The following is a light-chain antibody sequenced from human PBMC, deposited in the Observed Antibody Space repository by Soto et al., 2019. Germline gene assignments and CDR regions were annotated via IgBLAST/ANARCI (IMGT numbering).Light chain of an antibody. J-gene: IGLJ3*02. CDR2: EVT. Sequence: QSALTQPPSASGSPGQSVTISCTGTSSDVGGYNYVSWYQQYPGRAPKRMIYEVTKRPSGVPDRFSGSKSGHTASLTVSGLQAEDEADYYCSSYAASNNFYFVFGGGTKLTVL. CDR3: SSYAASNNFYFV. V-gene: IGLV2-8*01. CDR1: SSDVGGYNY.